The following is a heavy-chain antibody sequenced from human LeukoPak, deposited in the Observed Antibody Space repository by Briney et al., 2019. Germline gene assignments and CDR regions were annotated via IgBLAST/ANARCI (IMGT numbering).Heavy chain of an antibody. CDR1: GFTFTTYW. J-gene: IGHJ4*02. CDR2: IKQDGTEK. CDR3: AKVAKYYYGSETYYFFEH. V-gene: IGHV3-7*01. Sequence: RSGESLRLSCAASGFTFTTYWMSWARQAPGKGLEWVANIKQDGTEKYYVDSVKGRFTISRDNAKNSLYLQMNSLRVEDTAVYYCAKVAKYYYGSETYYFFEHWGQGTPVTASS. D-gene: IGHD3-10*01.